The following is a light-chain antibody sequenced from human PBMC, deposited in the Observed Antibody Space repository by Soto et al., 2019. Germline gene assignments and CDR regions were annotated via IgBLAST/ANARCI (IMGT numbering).Light chain of an antibody. Sequence: QSVLTQPPSVSEAPRQRVTISCSGSSSNIGNNAVNWYQQLPGKAPKLLIYCDDLLPSGVPDRFSGSKSGTSASLAISGLRSEDEADYYCAAWDDSLNGVVFGGGTKLTVL. CDR3: AAWDDSLNGVV. V-gene: IGLV1-36*01. CDR2: CDD. CDR1: SSNIGNNA. J-gene: IGLJ2*01.